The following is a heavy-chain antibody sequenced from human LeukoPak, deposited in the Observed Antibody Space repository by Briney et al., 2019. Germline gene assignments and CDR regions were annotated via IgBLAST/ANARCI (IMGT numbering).Heavy chain of an antibody. CDR2: ISGSGGST. CDR3: ARESGSGNSLGLNDPFDI. J-gene: IGHJ3*02. CDR1: GFTFSSYA. D-gene: IGHD3-10*01. V-gene: IGHV3-23*01. Sequence: GGSLRLSCAASGFTFSSYAMSWVRQAPGKGLEWVSAISGSGGSTYYADSVKGRFTISRDNSKNTVYLQMNSLRAEDTAVYYCARESGSGNSLGLNDPFDIWGQGTMVTVSS.